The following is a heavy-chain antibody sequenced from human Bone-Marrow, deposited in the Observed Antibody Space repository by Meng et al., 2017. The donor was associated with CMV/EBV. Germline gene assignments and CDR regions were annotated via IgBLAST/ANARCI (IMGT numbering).Heavy chain of an antibody. CDR2: IKQDGSEK. J-gene: IGHJ4*02. CDR1: GFTFSSYE. D-gene: IGHD5-18*01. Sequence: GGSLRLSCAASGFTFSSYEMNWVRQAPGKGLEWVANIKQDGSEKYYVDSVKGRFTISRDNAKNSLYLQMNSLRAEDTAVYYCARGYSYGTLWGQGTLVTVSS. CDR3: ARGYSYGTL. V-gene: IGHV3-7*01.